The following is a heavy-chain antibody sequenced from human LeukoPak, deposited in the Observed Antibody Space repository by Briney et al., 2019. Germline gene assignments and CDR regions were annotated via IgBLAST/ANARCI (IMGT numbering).Heavy chain of an antibody. Sequence: SETLSLTCAVYGGSFSGYYWSWIRQPPGKGRGWIGEINHSGSTNYNPSLKSRVTISVDTSKNQFSLKLSSVTAADTAVYYCARLRPAASPWFDPWGQGTLVTVSS. CDR3: ARLRPAASPWFDP. CDR1: GGSFSGYY. J-gene: IGHJ5*02. CDR2: INHSGST. V-gene: IGHV4-34*01. D-gene: IGHD2-2*01.